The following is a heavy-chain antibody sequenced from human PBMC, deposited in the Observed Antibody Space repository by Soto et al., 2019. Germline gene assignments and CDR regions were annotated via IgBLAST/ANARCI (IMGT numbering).Heavy chain of an antibody. CDR3: AKEGNLGYCISTSCPPPYYGMDV. V-gene: IGHV3-23*01. Sequence: GGSLRLSCAASGFIFSSYALSWVRQAPGKGLEWVSAISGSGTTTYYADSVKGRFTISRDNAKNSLYLQMNSLRAEDTALYYCAKEGNLGYCISTSCPPPYYGMDVWGQGTTVTVSS. J-gene: IGHJ6*02. D-gene: IGHD2-2*01. CDR2: ISGSGTTT. CDR1: GFIFSSYA.